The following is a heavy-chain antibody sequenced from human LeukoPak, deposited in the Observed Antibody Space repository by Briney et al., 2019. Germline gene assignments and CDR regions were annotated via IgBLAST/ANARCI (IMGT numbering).Heavy chain of an antibody. V-gene: IGHV4-38-2*02. CDR3: AREGRDGYSKVLFDY. CDR2: VYHSGST. D-gene: IGHD5-24*01. CDR1: GYSISSGYD. J-gene: IGHJ4*02. Sequence: SETLSLTCTVSGYSISSGYDWGWIRQPPGKGLECIGSVYHSGSTYYNPSLKSRVTISVDTSKNQFSLKLSSVTAADTAVYYCAREGRDGYSKVLFDYWGQGTLVTVSS.